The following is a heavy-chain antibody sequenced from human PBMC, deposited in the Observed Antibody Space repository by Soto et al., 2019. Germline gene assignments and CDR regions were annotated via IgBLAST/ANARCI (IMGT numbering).Heavy chain of an antibody. CDR3: AKETFGSFKPNWFDP. CDR1: GFTFSNTA. D-gene: IGHD3-3*01. J-gene: IGHJ5*02. V-gene: IGHV3-23*01. CDR2: ISGSGRGT. Sequence: GGSLRLSCAASGFTFSNTAMSWVRQAPGTGLEWVSAISGSGRGTYYADSVKGRFTISRDNSKSTLYLQMNSLRAEDTAVYYCAKETFGSFKPNWFDPWGQGTPVTVSS.